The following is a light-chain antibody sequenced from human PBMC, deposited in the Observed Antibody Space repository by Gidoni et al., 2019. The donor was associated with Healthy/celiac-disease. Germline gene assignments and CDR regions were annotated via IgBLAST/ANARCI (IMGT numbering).Light chain of an antibody. J-gene: IGLJ1*01. Sequence: QSALPQPASVSGSPVQSITISCTGTSSDVGGYNYVSWYQQHPGKAPTLMIYDVSNRPSGVSNRFSGSKSGNTASLTISGLQAEDEADYYCSSYTSSSTLGVFGTGTKVTVL. CDR2: DVS. CDR3: SSYTSSSTLGV. CDR1: SSDVGGYNY. V-gene: IGLV2-14*01.